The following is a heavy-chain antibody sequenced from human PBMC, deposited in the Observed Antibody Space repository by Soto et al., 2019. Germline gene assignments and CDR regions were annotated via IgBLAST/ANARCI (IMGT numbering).Heavy chain of an antibody. J-gene: IGHJ4*02. Sequence: SETLSLTCTVSGGSISSNYWSWIRQPPGKGLEWIGYIYYSGSTNYNPSLKSRVSIPVDTPKNQFSLNLTSVAAAAPAVYYCARGGDMGIFLHLDYWGQGTLVTVSS. CDR1: GGSISSNY. CDR3: ARGGDMGIFLHLDY. D-gene: IGHD3-3*01. V-gene: IGHV4-59*01. CDR2: IYYSGST.